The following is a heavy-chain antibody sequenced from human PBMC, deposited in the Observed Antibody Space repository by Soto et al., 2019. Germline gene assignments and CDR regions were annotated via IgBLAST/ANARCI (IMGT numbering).Heavy chain of an antibody. V-gene: IGHV3-21*02. CDR1: GFNLTLYY. CDR2: INTGYI. Sequence: EVQLVESGGGLVKPGGSLRLSCAASGFNLTLYYMNWVRQSPGKGLEWVASINTGYIYYADSVKGRFTISRDSAKNSLFMKMHYLGAEDTDKYYCARVTPPLGYCTGGDCLRGGWFDPWGRGALVTVSS. CDR3: ARVTPPLGYCTGGDCLRGGWFDP. J-gene: IGHJ5*02. D-gene: IGHD2-8*02.